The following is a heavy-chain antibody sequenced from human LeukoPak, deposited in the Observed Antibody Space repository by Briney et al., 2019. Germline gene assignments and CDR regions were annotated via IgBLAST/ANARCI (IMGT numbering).Heavy chain of an antibody. V-gene: IGHV3-30*04. J-gene: IGHJ4*02. CDR3: ARGSMVRGDIQPLDY. CDR1: GFTFSSYA. D-gene: IGHD3-10*01. CDR2: ISYDGSSK. Sequence: GGSLRLSCAASGFTFSSYAMHWVRQASGKGLEWVAVISYDGSSKNYADSVKGRFTISRDSSKNTLYLQMNSLRAEDTAVYYCARGSMVRGDIQPLDYWGQGTLVSVSS.